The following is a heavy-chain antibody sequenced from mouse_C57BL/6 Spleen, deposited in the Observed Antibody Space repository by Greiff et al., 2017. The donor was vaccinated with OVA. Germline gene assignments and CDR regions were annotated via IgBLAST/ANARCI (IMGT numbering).Heavy chain of an antibody. CDR2: INSDGSST. D-gene: IGHD3-2*02. J-gene: IGHJ3*01. V-gene: IGHV5-16*01. CDR1: GFTFSDYY. Sequence: EVMLVESEGGLVQPGSSMKLSCTASGFTFSDYYMAWVRQVPEKGLEWVANINSDGSSTYYLDSLKSRFIISRDNAKNILYLQRSRLKAEDTATYYCARDDPGPFADWGQGTLVTVSA. CDR3: ARDDPGPFAD.